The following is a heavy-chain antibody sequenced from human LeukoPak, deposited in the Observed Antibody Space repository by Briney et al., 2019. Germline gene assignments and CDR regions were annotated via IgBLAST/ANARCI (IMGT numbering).Heavy chain of an antibody. CDR3: ARGPRGGGYPRPLFDY. J-gene: IGHJ4*02. CDR2: INHSGST. D-gene: IGHD1-26*01. V-gene: IGHV4-34*01. Sequence: PSETLSLTCAVYGGSFSGYYWSWLRQPPGKGLEWMGEINHSGSTNYHPSLKSRVTISVDSSNTQFSLKLSSVTAADTAVYYCARGPRGGGYPRPLFDYWGQGTLVTVSS. CDR1: GGSFSGYY.